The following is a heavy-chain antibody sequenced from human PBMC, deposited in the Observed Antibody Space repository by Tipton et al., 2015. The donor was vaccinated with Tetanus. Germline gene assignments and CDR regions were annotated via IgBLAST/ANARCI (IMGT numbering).Heavy chain of an antibody. Sequence: SLRLSCAASGFTLSRYTMNWVRQAPGKGLEWVSSISSSSRYIYYADSVKGRFTISRDNAKNSLYLQMNGLRAEDTAVYSCARGMAEASNCGGDCYSDYWGQGTLVTVSS. V-gene: IGHV3-21*01. CDR1: GFTLSRYT. CDR3: ARGMAEASNCGGDCYSDY. D-gene: IGHD2-21*02. CDR2: ISSSSRYI. J-gene: IGHJ4*02.